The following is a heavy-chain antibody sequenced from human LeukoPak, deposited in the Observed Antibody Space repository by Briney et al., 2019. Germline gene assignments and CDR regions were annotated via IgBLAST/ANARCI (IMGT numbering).Heavy chain of an antibody. V-gene: IGHV4-59*11. CDR2: IYYSGSI. J-gene: IGHJ4*02. CDR1: GGSISSHY. CDR3: ASGDYDFWSGYWLLH. D-gene: IGHD3-3*01. Sequence: SETLSLTCTVSGGSISSHYWSWIRQPPGKGLEWIGYIYYSGSINYNPSLKSQVTISVDTSKNQFSLKLSSVTAADTAVYYCASGDYDFWSGYWLLHWGQGTLVTVSS.